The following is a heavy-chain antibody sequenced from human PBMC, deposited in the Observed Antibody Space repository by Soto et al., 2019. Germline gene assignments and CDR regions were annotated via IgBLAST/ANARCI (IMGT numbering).Heavy chain of an antibody. V-gene: IGHV3-33*01. CDR3: ARAQNRITIFGVVTSPDY. D-gene: IGHD3-3*01. CDR1: GFAFSSYG. CDR2: IWYDGSNK. Sequence: PGGSLRLSCAASGFAFSSYGMHWVRQAPGKGLEWVAVIWYDGSNKYYADSVKGRFTISRDNSKNTLYLQMNSLRAEDTAVYYCARAQNRITIFGVVTSPDYWGQGTLVTVSS. J-gene: IGHJ4*02.